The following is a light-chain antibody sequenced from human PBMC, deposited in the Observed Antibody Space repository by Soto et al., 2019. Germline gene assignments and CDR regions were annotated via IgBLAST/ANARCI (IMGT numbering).Light chain of an antibody. J-gene: IGKJ1*01. CDR2: KES. Sequence: DLQMTQSPSTLSASLGDSVTITCRASQTISSWLAWYQQKTGKAPKLLIYKESTLKSGVPSRLSGSGSGTEFTLTISRLQPDDFATYYCQNYNSYSEAFGQGTKVDIK. V-gene: IGKV1-5*03. CDR3: QNYNSYSEA. CDR1: QTISSW.